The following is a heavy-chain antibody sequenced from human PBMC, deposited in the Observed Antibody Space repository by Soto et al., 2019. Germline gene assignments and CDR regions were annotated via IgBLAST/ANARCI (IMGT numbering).Heavy chain of an antibody. V-gene: IGHV5-10-1*01. Sequence: GESLKISCKGSGYSFTSYWISWVRQMPGKGLEWMGRIDPSDSYTNYSPSFQGHVTISADKSISTAYLQWSSLKSSETAMYYCAKHDSGPFDDWGQGTLVTVSS. CDR3: AKHDSGPFDD. CDR2: IDPSDSYT. J-gene: IGHJ4*02. CDR1: GYSFTSYW. D-gene: IGHD3-22*01.